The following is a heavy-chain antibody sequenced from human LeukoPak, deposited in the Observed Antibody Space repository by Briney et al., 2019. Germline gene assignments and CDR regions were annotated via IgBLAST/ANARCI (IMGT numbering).Heavy chain of an antibody. V-gene: IGHV1-8*01. CDR1: GYTFTSYD. Sequence: ASVKVSCKASGYTFTSYDINWVRQATGQGLEWMGWMNSNSGNTGYAQKFQGRVTMTRNTSISTAYMELSSLRSEDTAVYYCARAQGYCSSTSCYPYYFDYWGQGTLVTVSS. CDR2: MNSNSGNT. D-gene: IGHD2-2*01. CDR3: ARAQGYCSSTSCYPYYFDY. J-gene: IGHJ4*02.